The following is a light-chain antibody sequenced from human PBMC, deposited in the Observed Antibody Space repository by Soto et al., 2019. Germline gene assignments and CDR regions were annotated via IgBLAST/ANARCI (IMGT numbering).Light chain of an antibody. V-gene: IGKV1-6*01. J-gene: IGKJ3*01. CDR3: LQDYSYPFT. CDR2: AAS. CDR1: QGIRND. Sequence: AIQLTQSPSSLSASVGDRVTITCRASQGIRNDLGWYEQKPGKAPKVLIYAASHLQSGVPSRFSGSGSGTDFTLTIISLQPEDFATYYCLQDYSYPFTFGPGTKVDIK.